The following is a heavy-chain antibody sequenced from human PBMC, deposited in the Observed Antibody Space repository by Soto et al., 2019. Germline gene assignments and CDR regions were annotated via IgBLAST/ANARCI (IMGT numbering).Heavy chain of an antibody. V-gene: IGHV3-21*01. CDR2: ISSSSSYI. D-gene: IGHD6-13*01. CDR3: ARAYSSSWYLNWFDP. J-gene: IGHJ5*02. CDR1: GFTFSSYS. Sequence: GGSLRLSCAASGFTFSSYSMNWVRQAPGKGLEWVSSISSSSSYIYYADSVKGRFTISRDNAKNSLYLQMNSLRAEDTAVYYCARAYSSSWYLNWFDPWGQGTLVTVSS.